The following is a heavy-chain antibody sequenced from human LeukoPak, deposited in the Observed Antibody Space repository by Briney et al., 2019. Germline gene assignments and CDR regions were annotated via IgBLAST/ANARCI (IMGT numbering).Heavy chain of an antibody. CDR1: GGTCSSYA. Sequence: SVKVSCKASGGTCSSYAISWVRQAPGQGLEWMGGIIPIFGTANYAQKFQGRVTITADESTSTAYMELSSLRSEDTAVYYCAGHFDGGQAYYYDSSGTDDYWGQGTLVTVSS. J-gene: IGHJ4*02. V-gene: IGHV1-69*13. CDR3: AGHFDGGQAYYYDSSGTDDY. D-gene: IGHD3-22*01. CDR2: IIPIFGTA.